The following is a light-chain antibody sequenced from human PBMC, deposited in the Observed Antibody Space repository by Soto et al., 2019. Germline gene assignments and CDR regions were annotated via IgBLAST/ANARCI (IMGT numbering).Light chain of an antibody. Sequence: EIVMKQSPATLSVSPGERATLSCRASQSVSSNVAWYQQKPGQAPRLLIYSVSTRATGIPARFSGSGSGTEFTLTINSLQSEDFAIYYCQQYSESPLTFGQGTKVDIK. CDR2: SVS. CDR3: QQYSESPLT. V-gene: IGKV3-15*01. J-gene: IGKJ1*01. CDR1: QSVSSN.